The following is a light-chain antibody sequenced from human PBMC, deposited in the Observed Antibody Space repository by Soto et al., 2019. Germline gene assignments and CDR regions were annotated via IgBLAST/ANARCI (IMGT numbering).Light chain of an antibody. CDR1: SRDVGSYNL. CDR3: CSYAGSSTFV. Sequence: QSVLTQPASVSGSPGQSITISCTGTSRDVGSYNLVSWYKQHPGKAPKLMIYEVSERPSGVSNRFSGSRSGNTASLTISGLQAEDEADYYCCSYAGSSTFVFGTGTKVTV. V-gene: IGLV2-23*02. J-gene: IGLJ1*01. CDR2: EVS.